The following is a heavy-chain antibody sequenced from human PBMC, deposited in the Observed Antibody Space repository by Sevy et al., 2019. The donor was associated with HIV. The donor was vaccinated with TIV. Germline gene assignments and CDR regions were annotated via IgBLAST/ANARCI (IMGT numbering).Heavy chain of an antibody. CDR2: LIGGGRRT. J-gene: IGHJ6*02. CDR1: GFPFSSYA. CDR3: AKRRVQSGLSGGGANYGMDV. D-gene: IGHD2-8*02. Sequence: GGSLRLSCAASGFPFSSYAMSWVRQAPGRGLEWVSTLIGGGRRTYYADSVTGRFIISRDNSRNILYLQMNSLRAADTAIYYCAKRRVQSGLSGGGANYGMDVCGRGTTVTVSS. V-gene: IGHV3-23*01.